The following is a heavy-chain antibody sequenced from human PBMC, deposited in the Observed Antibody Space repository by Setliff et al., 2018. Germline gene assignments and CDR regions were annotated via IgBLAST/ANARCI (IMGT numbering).Heavy chain of an antibody. V-gene: IGHV1-2*02. CDR3: AREVLSTVVAWDY. J-gene: IGHJ4*02. CDR1: GHTFTGYY. Sequence: GASEKVSCMASGHTFTGYYIHWLRQAPGQGLEWTGCINPNSGDTTFAQKFQVRVTITRDPSNSTEYMDLSRLTSDDTAVYYCAREVLSTVVAWDYWGQGTLVTVSS. D-gene: IGHD4-17*01. CDR2: INPNSGDT.